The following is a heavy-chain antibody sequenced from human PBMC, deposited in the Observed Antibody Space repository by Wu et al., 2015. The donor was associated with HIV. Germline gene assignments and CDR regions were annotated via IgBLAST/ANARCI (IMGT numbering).Heavy chain of an antibody. V-gene: IGHV1-69*05. Sequence: QVQLVQSGAEVKKPGSSVKVSCKASGGTLRRDAFRWLRQAPGQGLEWMGGIIPSFGTPNYAQKFQGRVTITTDESTATVYMELSSLGSEDTAIYYCARDRFYGSGSYVYWGQGTLVTVSS. D-gene: IGHD3-10*01. CDR3: ARDRFYGSGSYVY. J-gene: IGHJ4*02. CDR1: GGTLRRDA. CDR2: IIPSFGTP.